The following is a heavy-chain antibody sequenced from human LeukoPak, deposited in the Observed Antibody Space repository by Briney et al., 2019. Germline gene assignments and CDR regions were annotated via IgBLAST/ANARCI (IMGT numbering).Heavy chain of an antibody. J-gene: IGHJ4*02. CDR1: GFTFSSYA. Sequence: QPGRSLRLSCAASGFTFSSYATHWVRHAPGKGLEWVADISYDGSNNYYADSVKGRFTICRDNSKDTLYLQMNSLRAEDTAVYYCARGHSEGYFDYWGQGTLVTVSS. CDR2: ISYDGSNN. CDR3: ARGHSEGYFDY. D-gene: IGHD5-12*01. V-gene: IGHV3-30*04.